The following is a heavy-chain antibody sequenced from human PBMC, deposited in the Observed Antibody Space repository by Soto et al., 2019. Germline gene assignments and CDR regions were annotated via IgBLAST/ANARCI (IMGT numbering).Heavy chain of an antibody. Sequence: ASVKVSCKASGYTFTSYGISWVRQAPGQGLEWMGWISAYNGNTDYAQKLQGRVTMTTDTSTSTAYTELRSLRSDDTAVYYCARDRSIVVVPAADKDYYYGMDVWGQGTTVTVSS. D-gene: IGHD2-2*01. CDR2: ISAYNGNT. V-gene: IGHV1-18*04. CDR1: GYTFTSYG. CDR3: ARDRSIVVVPAADKDYYYGMDV. J-gene: IGHJ6*02.